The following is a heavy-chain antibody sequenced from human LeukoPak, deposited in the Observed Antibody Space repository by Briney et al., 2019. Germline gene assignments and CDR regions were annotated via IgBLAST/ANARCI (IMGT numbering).Heavy chain of an antibody. CDR3: ARNVGWNSISYYYYYMDV. Sequence: PSETLSLTCTVSGGSISSHYWSWIRQPPGKGLEWIGYIYYSGGTNYNPSLKSRVTISVDTSKNQFSLKLSSVTAADTAVYYCARNVGWNSISYYYYYMDVWGKGTTVTVSS. D-gene: IGHD1-7*01. CDR2: IYYSGGT. J-gene: IGHJ6*03. V-gene: IGHV4-59*11. CDR1: GGSISSHY.